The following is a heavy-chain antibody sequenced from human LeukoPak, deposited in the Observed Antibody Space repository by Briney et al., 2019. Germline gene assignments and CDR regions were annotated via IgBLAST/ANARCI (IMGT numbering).Heavy chain of an antibody. D-gene: IGHD4-11*01. Sequence: PGGSLRLSCAASGFTFSSYGMHWVRQAPGKGLEWVAVIWYDGSNKYYADSVKGRFTISRDNSKNTLYLQMNSLRAEDTAVYYCAKDLVRLHHTPSYFDYWGQGTLVTVSS. V-gene: IGHV3-33*06. J-gene: IGHJ4*02. CDR2: IWYDGSNK. CDR1: GFTFSSYG. CDR3: AKDLVRLHHTPSYFDY.